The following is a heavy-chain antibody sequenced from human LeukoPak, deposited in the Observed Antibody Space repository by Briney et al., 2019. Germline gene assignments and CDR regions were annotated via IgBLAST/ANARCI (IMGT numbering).Heavy chain of an antibody. J-gene: IGHJ4*02. CDR3: ARVQRYNWNYHFDY. CDR1: GYTFTSYG. Sequence: ASVKVSCKASGYTFTSYGISWVRQAPGQGLEWMGWISAYNGNTNYAQKFQGRVTMTRDTSISTAYMELSRLRSDDTAVYYCARVQRYNWNYHFDYWGQGTLVTVSS. D-gene: IGHD1-7*01. V-gene: IGHV1-18*01. CDR2: ISAYNGNT.